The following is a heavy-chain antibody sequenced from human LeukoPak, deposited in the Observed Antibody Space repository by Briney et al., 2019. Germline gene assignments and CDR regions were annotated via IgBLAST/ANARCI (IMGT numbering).Heavy chain of an antibody. CDR1: GFTFSDYY. CDR2: ISGGSSYT. Sequence: GGSLRLSCAASGFTFSDYYMTWIRQAPGKGLEWVSYISGGSSYTNYADSVKGRFTISRDNAKNSLYLQMNSLRAEDTAVYYCASRGDTSGYYYFDYWGQGNLETVSS. J-gene: IGHJ4*02. D-gene: IGHD3-22*01. CDR3: ASRGDTSGYYYFDY. V-gene: IGHV3-11*03.